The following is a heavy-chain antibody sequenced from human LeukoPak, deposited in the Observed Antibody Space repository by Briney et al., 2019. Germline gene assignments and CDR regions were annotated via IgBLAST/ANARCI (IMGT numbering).Heavy chain of an antibody. CDR2: IRFDGTIK. CDR3: VRGALYMYYLDY. CDR1: GYTFSSYG. D-gene: IGHD2-8*01. J-gene: IGHJ4*02. V-gene: IGHV3-30*02. Sequence: GGSLKLSCAASGYTFSSYGMHWVRQAPGKGLEWVAFIRFDGTIKDYADSVKGRFTISRDNSKNTVYLHLNSLRVEDTAVYYCVRGALYMYYLDYWGQGTLVTVSS.